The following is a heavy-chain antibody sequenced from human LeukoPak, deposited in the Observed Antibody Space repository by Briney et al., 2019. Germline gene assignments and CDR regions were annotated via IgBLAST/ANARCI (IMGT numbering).Heavy chain of an antibody. CDR3: ARAPYYDILTGYFDY. D-gene: IGHD3-9*01. V-gene: IGHV3-30*19. CDR2: ISYDGSNK. CDR1: GFTFSSYG. Sequence: GGSLRLSCAASGFTFSSYGMHWVRQAPGKGLEWVAVISYDGSNKYYADSVKGRFTISRDNSKNTLYLQMNSLRAEDTAVYYCARAPYYDILTGYFDYWGQGTLVTVS. J-gene: IGHJ4*02.